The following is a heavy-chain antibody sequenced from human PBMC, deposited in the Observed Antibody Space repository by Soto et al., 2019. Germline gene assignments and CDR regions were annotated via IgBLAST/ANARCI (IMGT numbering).Heavy chain of an antibody. Sequence: ETLSLTCTVSGDSISTFYWSWIRQPPGKGLEWIGYIHYSGSTRYSPSFQGQVTISADKSISTAYPQWSSLKASDTAMYYCARPGYDPWDYFDYWGQGTLVTVSS. CDR1: GDSISTFY. V-gene: IGHV4-59*12. D-gene: IGHD5-12*01. CDR2: IHYSGST. J-gene: IGHJ4*02. CDR3: ARPGYDPWDYFDY.